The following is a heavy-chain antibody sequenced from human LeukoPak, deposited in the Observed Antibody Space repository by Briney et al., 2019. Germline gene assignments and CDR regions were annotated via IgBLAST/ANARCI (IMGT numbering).Heavy chain of an antibody. CDR3: ARGSHGWTSGYYYGFDY. CDR1: GGSINTYY. CDR2: IYNSGST. D-gene: IGHD3-22*01. Sequence: SETLSLTCTVSGGSINTYYWNWIRQPPGKGLEWIGYIYNSGSTNYNPSLKSRITMSVDTSKNQFSLKLSPVTAADTAVYYCARGSHGWTSGYYYGFDYWGQGTLVTVSS. V-gene: IGHV4-59*01. J-gene: IGHJ4*02.